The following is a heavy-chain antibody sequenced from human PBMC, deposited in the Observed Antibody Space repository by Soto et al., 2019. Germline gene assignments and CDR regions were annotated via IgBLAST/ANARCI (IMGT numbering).Heavy chain of an antibody. Sequence: GGSLRLSCAASGFTFTRYSINWGRQAPGKGLEWVSSISITTNYIYYGDSMKGRFTISRDNAKNSLYLEMNSLRAEDTAVYYCARESEDLTSNFDYWGQGTLVTVSS. CDR1: GFTFTRYS. CDR2: ISITTNYI. V-gene: IGHV3-21*06. J-gene: IGHJ4*02. CDR3: ARESEDLTSNFDY.